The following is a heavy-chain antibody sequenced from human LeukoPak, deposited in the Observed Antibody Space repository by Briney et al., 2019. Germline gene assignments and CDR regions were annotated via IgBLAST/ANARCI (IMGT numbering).Heavy chain of an antibody. D-gene: IGHD1-26*01. CDR3: ARGDLVGGLGWFDP. CDR1: GGTFSSYA. J-gene: IGHJ5*02. Sequence: SVKVSCKASGGTFSSYAISWVRQAPGQGLEWMGRIIPIFGTANYAQKFQGRVTITTDESTSTAYMELSSLRSEDTAVYYCARGDLVGGLGWFDPWGQGTLVTVSS. CDR2: IIPIFGTA. V-gene: IGHV1-69*05.